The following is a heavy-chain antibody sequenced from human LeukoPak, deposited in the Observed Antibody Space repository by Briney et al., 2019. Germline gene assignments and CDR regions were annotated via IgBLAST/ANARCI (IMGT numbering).Heavy chain of an antibody. V-gene: IGHV3-48*01. CDR1: GFTFSGYS. D-gene: IGHD4-17*01. J-gene: IGHJ3*02. CDR2: ISSTSSII. CDR3: ATPYGALDAFDM. Sequence: GGSLRLSCVASGFTFSGYSMNWVRQAPGKGLEWVSYISSTSSIIYYADSVKGRFTISRDNAKSSLYLQLNSLRAEDTAVYYCATPYGALDAFDMWGQGTMVTVSS.